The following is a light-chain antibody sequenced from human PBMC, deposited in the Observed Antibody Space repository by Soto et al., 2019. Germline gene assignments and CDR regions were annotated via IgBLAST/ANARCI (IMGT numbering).Light chain of an antibody. CDR1: QSVTDY. Sequence: EIVLRQSPATLSLSPGERATLSCRASQSVTDYLGWYQQKPGQAPRLLIYDASNRATGIPPRFSGSGFGTDFTLTISSLEPEDFSVYFCQQRSDWAFTFGPWTKVDIK. V-gene: IGKV3-11*01. J-gene: IGKJ3*01. CDR3: QQRSDWAFT. CDR2: DAS.